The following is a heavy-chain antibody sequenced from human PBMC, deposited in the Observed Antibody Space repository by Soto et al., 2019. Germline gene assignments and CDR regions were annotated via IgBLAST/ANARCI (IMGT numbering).Heavy chain of an antibody. J-gene: IGHJ6*03. CDR2: IDYSGGT. CDR3: GRGVHRENYYDMDV. CDR1: GGSISSYY. V-gene: IGHV4-59*08. Sequence: QVQLQESGPGLVKPSETLSLTCTVSGGSISSYYWSWIRQPPGKGLEGIGDIDYSGGTMYNPSLKSRVTIAVETSKNQFSLKLSSVTAADTAVYYCGRGVHRENYYDMDVWGKGTTVTVSS. D-gene: IGHD1-1*01.